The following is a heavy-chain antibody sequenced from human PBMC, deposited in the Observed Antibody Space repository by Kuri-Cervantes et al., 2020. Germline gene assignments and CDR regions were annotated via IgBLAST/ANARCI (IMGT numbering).Heavy chain of an antibody. V-gene: IGHV3-30*03. J-gene: IGHJ4*02. CDR1: GFTFSSYG. Sequence: GESLKISCAASGFTFSSYGMHWVRQAPGKGLEWVAVISYDGSNKYYADSVKGRFTISRDNSKNTLYLQMNSLRAEDTAVYYCARSIRISAPGNYDSWGQGTLVTVSS. CDR3: ARSIRISAPGNYDS. CDR2: ISYDGSNK. D-gene: IGHD6-13*01.